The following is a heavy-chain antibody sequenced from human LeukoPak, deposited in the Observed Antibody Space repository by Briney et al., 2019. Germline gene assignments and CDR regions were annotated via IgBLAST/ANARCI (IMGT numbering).Heavy chain of an antibody. CDR1: GGSISSYY. J-gene: IGHJ5*02. V-gene: IGHV4-4*07. CDR2: IYTSGST. CDR3: ARDSSSWYGNWFDP. D-gene: IGHD6-13*01. Sequence: SETLSLTCTVSGGSISSYYWSWIRQPAGKGLEWIGRIYTSGSTNYNPSLKSRVTISVDTSTNQFSLKLSSVTAADTAVYYCARDSSSWYGNWFDPWGQGTLVTVSS.